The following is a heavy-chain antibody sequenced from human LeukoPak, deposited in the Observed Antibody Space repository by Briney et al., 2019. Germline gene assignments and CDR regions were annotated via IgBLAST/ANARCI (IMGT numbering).Heavy chain of an antibody. CDR1: GGSISSSSYY. Sequence: PSETLSLTCTVSGGSISSSSYYWGWIRQPPGKGLEWIGSIYYSGSTYYNPSLKSRVTISVDTSKNQFSLQLNSVTAADTAVHYCARSLGSWFPFEYWGQGTLVTVSS. CDR2: IYYSGST. D-gene: IGHD6-13*01. CDR3: ARSLGSWFPFEY. J-gene: IGHJ4*02. V-gene: IGHV4-39*01.